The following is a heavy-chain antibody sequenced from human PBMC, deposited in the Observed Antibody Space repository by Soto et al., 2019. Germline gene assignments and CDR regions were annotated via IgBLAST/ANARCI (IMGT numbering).Heavy chain of an antibody. V-gene: IGHV4-59*01. CDR3: AREKDLRLGGYAFGY. Sequence: QVQLQESGPRLVKPSETLSLTCSVSDSSMSPYYWTWFRQAPGKGLEWIGHLLYRGTATYNPALKGRVTIALDTSKKQVSLKLSSVIAADTAVYYCAREKDLRLGGYAFGYWGPGTLVTVSS. CDR2: LLYRGTA. J-gene: IGHJ3*01. CDR1: DSSMSPYY. D-gene: IGHD1-26*01.